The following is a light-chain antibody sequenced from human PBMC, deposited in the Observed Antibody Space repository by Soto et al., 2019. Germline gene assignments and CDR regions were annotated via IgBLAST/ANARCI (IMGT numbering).Light chain of an antibody. V-gene: IGKV3-11*01. CDR1: QSVSNS. CDR2: DAS. J-gene: IGKJ4*01. Sequence: EIVLTQSPATLSLSPGERATLSCRASQSVSNSLAWYQQKPGQAPRLLIYDASNRATGIPTRFSGSASGTAGTITISSLEPEDFAVYYCQQRSNWPLLTFGGGTKVEIK. CDR3: QQRSNWPLLT.